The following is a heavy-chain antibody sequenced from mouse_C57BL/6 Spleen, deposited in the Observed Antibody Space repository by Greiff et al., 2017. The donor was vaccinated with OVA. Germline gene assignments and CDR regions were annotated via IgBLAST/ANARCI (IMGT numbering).Heavy chain of an antibody. CDR3: ARTGRGAMDY. CDR2: INPSSGYT. CDR1: GYTFTSYT. D-gene: IGHD1-1*02. V-gene: IGHV1-4*01. Sequence: QVQLQQSGAELARPGASVKMSCKASGYTFTSYTMHWVKQRPGQGLEWIGYINPSSGYTKYNQKFKDKATLTADKSSSTAYMQLSSLTSEDSAVYYCARTGRGAMDYWGQGTSVTVSS. J-gene: IGHJ4*01.